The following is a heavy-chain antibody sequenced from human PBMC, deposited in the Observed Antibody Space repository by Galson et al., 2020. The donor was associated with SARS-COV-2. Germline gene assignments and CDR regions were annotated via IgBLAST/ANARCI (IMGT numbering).Heavy chain of an antibody. CDR2: ISYDGSNN. Sequence: GSLRLSCAASGFTFSSYAMHWVRQAPGKGLAWVAVISYDGSNNYYADSVKGRFTISRDNSKNTLYLQMNSLRAEDTAVYYCARDRIAVAGSYYYYGMDVWGQGTTVTVSS. D-gene: IGHD6-19*01. CDR3: ARDRIAVAGSYYYYGMDV. J-gene: IGHJ6*02. CDR1: GFTFSSYA. V-gene: IGHV3-30*04.